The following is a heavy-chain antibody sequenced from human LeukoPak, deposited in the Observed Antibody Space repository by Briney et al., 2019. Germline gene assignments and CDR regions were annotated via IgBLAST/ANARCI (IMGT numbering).Heavy chain of an antibody. CDR1: GLTFSSSG. CDR2: INHDGTDT. J-gene: IGHJ4*02. V-gene: IGHV3-30*02. CDR3: TNFDY. Sequence: GGSLRLSCTASGLTFSSSGMHWVRQAPGKGLDWVSLINHDGTDTYYADSVKGRFTISRDNSQNTLYLQMNSLRGEDTAVSYCTNFDYWGQGTLVTVSS.